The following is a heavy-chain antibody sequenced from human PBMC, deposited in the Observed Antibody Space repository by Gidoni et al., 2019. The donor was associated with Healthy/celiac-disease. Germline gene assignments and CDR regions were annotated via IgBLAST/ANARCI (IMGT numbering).Heavy chain of an antibody. CDR1: GFTFSSYS. V-gene: IGHV3-48*02. CDR3: ARGGITMVRGVITDAFDI. D-gene: IGHD3-10*01. Sequence: EVQLVESGGGLVQPGGSLRLSCAASGFTFSSYSMNWVRQAPGKGLEWVSYISSSSSTIYYADSVKGRFTISRDNAKNSLYLQMNSLRDEDTAVYYCARGGITMVRGVITDAFDIWGQGTMVTVSS. J-gene: IGHJ3*02. CDR2: ISSSSSTI.